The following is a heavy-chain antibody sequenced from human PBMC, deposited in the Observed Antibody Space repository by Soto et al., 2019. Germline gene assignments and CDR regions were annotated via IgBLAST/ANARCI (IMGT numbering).Heavy chain of an antibody. J-gene: IGHJ4*02. D-gene: IGHD6-19*01. CDR1: GFTFNSYA. CDR2: ISYDGSNK. Sequence: PGGSIRISCAACGFTFNSYAMHWVRQAPGKGLEWVAVISYDGSNKYYADSVKGRFTISRDNSKNTLYLQMNSLRAEDTAVYYCAREKQWLIRYILWSWGQGTLVTVSS. CDR3: AREKQWLIRYILWS. V-gene: IGHV3-30-3*01.